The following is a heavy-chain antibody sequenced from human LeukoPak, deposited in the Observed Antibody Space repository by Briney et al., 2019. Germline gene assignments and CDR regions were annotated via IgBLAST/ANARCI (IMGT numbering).Heavy chain of an antibody. CDR3: ARDSSYYGSGTHHPYPFDFDY. CDR1: GYTFTSYA. J-gene: IGHJ4*02. CDR2: INTNTGNP. Sequence: ASVKVSCKASGYTFTSYAMNWVRQAPGQGLEWMGWINTNTGNPTYAQGFTGRFVFSLDTSVSTAYLQISSLKAEDTAVYYCARDSSYYGSGTHHPYPFDFDYWGQGTLVTVSS. D-gene: IGHD3-10*01. V-gene: IGHV7-4-1*02.